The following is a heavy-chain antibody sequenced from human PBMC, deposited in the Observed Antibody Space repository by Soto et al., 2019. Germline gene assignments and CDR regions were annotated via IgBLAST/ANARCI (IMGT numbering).Heavy chain of an antibody. D-gene: IGHD3-10*01. CDR2: IYYTGDT. Sequence: PSETLSLTCTVSGASISTSTYYCACVRQPPGKGLEWIGYIYYTGDTFYNPSLKSRVTISVDTSIHQFSLTLTSVTAADTATYYCSRHGAAVLYYYGMDVWGQGTAVTVSS. CDR1: GASISTSTYY. V-gene: IGHV4-39*01. J-gene: IGHJ6*02. CDR3: SRHGAAVLYYYGMDV.